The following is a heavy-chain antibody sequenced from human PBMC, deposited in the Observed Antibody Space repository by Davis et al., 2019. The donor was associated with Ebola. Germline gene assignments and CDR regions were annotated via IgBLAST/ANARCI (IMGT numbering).Heavy chain of an antibody. CDR1: GYTFTSYY. Sequence: ASVKVSCKASGYTFTSYYMHWVRQAPGQGLEWMGIINPSGGGTTYAQKFQGRVTMTRDTSTSTVYMELSSLRSEDTAVYYCARTGTTWGLGYYYGMDVWGKGTTVTVSS. V-gene: IGHV1-46*01. D-gene: IGHD1-7*01. J-gene: IGHJ6*04. CDR2: INPSGGGT. CDR3: ARTGTTWGLGYYYGMDV.